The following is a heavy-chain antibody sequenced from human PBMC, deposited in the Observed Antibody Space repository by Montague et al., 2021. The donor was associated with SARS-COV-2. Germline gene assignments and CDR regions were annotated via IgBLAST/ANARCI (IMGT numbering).Heavy chain of an antibody. Sequence: SLRLSCAASGFTFNNYAMHWVRQAPGKGLEWVAIISYDGSNKYYADSVKGRFAISRDNSKNTLYLQMNSLRAEDTAVYYCVRASLIKARIAVAGTIVYWGQGTLVTISS. J-gene: IGHJ4*02. CDR1: GFTFNNYA. CDR3: VRASLIKARIAVAGTIVY. V-gene: IGHV3-30*09. CDR2: ISYDGSNK. D-gene: IGHD6-19*01.